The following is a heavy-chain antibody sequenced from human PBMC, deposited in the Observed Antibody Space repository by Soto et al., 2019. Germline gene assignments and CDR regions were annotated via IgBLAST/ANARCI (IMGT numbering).Heavy chain of an antibody. CDR3: ARKPNGHPFDY. J-gene: IGHJ4*02. CDR2: ISASNFDT. Sequence: QVQLVQSGAEVKKPGASVQVSCKASGFTFTKYGFSWVRQAPGQGLEWMGWISASNFDTHYGQELQGRVTMTTDTSTSTAYMDVRSLTSDDTAVYYCARKPNGHPFDYWGQGTLVTVYS. CDR1: GFTFTKYG. V-gene: IGHV1-18*01. D-gene: IGHD2-8*01.